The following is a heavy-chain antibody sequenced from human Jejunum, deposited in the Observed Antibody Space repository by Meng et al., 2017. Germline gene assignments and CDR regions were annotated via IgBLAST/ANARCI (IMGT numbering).Heavy chain of an antibody. CDR3: AKRLYSGSYFCLDH. J-gene: IGHJ4*02. Sequence: ESLKISCSASGFSFRRYAMSWVRQAPGKGLEWVSSISSVCITDYADSVKGRFTISRDNSNNSLYLQMNSLRAEDTAGYYCAKRLYSGSYFCLDHWGQGTLVTVSS. CDR1: GFSFRRYA. V-gene: IGHV3-23*01. CDR2: ISSVCIT. D-gene: IGHD1-26*01.